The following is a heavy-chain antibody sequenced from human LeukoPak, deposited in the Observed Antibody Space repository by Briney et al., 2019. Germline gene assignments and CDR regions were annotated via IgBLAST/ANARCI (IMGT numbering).Heavy chain of an antibody. CDR3: ARGVYYDSSGSIDYYFDY. Sequence: GGSLRLSCASSGFTFSSYGMHWVRQAPGKGLEGVAVIWYDGSNKYYEDSVKGRFTISRDNSKNTLYLQMNSLRAEDTAVYYCARGVYYDSSGSIDYYFDYWGQGTLVTVSS. J-gene: IGHJ4*02. CDR2: IWYDGSNK. D-gene: IGHD3-22*01. CDR1: GFTFSSYG. V-gene: IGHV3-33*01.